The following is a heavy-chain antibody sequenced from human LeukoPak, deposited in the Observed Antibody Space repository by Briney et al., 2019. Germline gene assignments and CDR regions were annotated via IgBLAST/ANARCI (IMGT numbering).Heavy chain of an antibody. J-gene: IGHJ4*02. V-gene: IGHV3-33*06. CDR3: AKGGYYDSSGALRNY. Sequence: GGSLRLSCAASGFTFSSYGMHWARQAPGKGLEWVAVIWYDGSNKYYADSVKGRFTISRDNSKNTLYLQMNSLRAEDTAVYYCAKGGYYDSSGALRNYWGQGTLVTVSS. D-gene: IGHD3-22*01. CDR1: GFTFSSYG. CDR2: IWYDGSNK.